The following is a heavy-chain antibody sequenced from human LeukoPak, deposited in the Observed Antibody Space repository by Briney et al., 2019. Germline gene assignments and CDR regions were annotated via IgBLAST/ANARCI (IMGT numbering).Heavy chain of an antibody. V-gene: IGHV4-59*01. Sequence: SETLSLTCTVSGGSINNYYWTWIRQPPGKGLEWIGYIYYTGSANYNSSLKSRVTLSVDTSNNHFSLKLNSLTAADTAVYYCASIAPGMSFDYWGQGTLVTVSS. J-gene: IGHJ4*02. CDR2: IYYTGSA. D-gene: IGHD1-14*01. CDR3: ASIAPGMSFDY. CDR1: GGSINNYY.